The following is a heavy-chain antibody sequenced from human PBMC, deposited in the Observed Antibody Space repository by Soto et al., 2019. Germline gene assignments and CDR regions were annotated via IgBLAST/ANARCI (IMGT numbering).Heavy chain of an antibody. CDR3: ARDRSYCSSTSCSYYFDY. CDR2: IYYSGST. V-gene: IGHV4-30-4*01. CDR1: GGSISSGDYY. J-gene: IGHJ4*02. Sequence: KTSETLSLTCTVSGGSISSGDYYWSWIRQPPGKGLEWIGYIYYSGSTYYNPSLKSRVTISVDTSKNQFSLKLSSVTAADTAVYYCARDRSYCSSTSCSYYFDYWGQGTLVTVSS. D-gene: IGHD2-2*01.